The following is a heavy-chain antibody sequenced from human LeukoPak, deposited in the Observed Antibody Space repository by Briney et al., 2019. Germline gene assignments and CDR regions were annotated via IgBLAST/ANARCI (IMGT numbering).Heavy chain of an antibody. CDR2: ISGRGGST. V-gene: IGHV3-23*01. J-gene: IGHJ4*02. CDR3: AKGPLGYCSGGSCYPQDY. D-gene: IGHD2-15*01. Sequence: PGGSLRLSCAASGFTFSSYAMSGVRRAPGKGLEGGSAISGRGGSTYYADSVKGRFTISRDNSKNTLYLQMNSLRAEDTAVYYCAKGPLGYCSGGSCYPQDYWGQGTLVTVSS. CDR1: GFTFSSYA.